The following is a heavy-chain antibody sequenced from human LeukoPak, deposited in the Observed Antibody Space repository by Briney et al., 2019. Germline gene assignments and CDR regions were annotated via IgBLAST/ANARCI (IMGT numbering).Heavy chain of an antibody. V-gene: IGHV4-38-2*01. CDR2: IYHSGST. CDR3: ARGKVVHLDYYFDY. CDR1: GYSISSGYY. Sequence: NPSETLSLTCAVPGYSISSGYYWGWIRQPPGKGLEWIGSIYHSGSTYYNPSLKSRVTISVDTSKNQFSLKLSSVTAADTAVYYCARGKVVHLDYYFDYWGQGTLVTVSS. D-gene: IGHD1-1*01. J-gene: IGHJ4*02.